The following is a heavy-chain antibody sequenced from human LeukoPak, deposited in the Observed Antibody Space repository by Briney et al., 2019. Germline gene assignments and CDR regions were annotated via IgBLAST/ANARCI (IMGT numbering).Heavy chain of an antibody. CDR2: ISAYNGNT. CDR3: AKDRCSSTSCDLDY. Sequence: GASVKVSCKASGYTFTSYGISWVRQAPGQGLEWMGWISAYNGNTNYAQKLQGRVTMTTDTSTSTAYMELRSLRAEDTALYYCAKDRCSSTSCDLDYWGQGTLVTVSS. D-gene: IGHD2-2*01. V-gene: IGHV1-18*01. CDR1: GYTFTSYG. J-gene: IGHJ4*02.